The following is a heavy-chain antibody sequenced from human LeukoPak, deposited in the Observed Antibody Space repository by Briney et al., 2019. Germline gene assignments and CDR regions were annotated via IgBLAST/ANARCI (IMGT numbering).Heavy chain of an antibody. Sequence: ASVKVPCKASGGTFSSYAISWVRQAPGQGLEWMGGIIPIFGTANYAQKFQGRVTITADESTSTAYMELSSLRSEDTAVYYCARAESEYSSSWYEDYWGQGTLVTVSS. J-gene: IGHJ4*02. CDR2: IIPIFGTA. CDR1: GGTFSSYA. V-gene: IGHV1-69*01. D-gene: IGHD6-13*01. CDR3: ARAESEYSSSWYEDY.